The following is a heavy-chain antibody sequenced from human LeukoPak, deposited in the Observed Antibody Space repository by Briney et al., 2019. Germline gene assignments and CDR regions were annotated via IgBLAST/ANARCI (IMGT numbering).Heavy chain of an antibody. CDR1: GGSFSGYY. D-gene: IGHD6-19*01. CDR3: ARASGSGWTYYYYYYGMDV. V-gene: IGHV4-34*01. J-gene: IGHJ6*02. CDR2: INHRGST. Sequence: SETLSLTCTVCGGSFSGYYWSWIRQPPGKGLEWIGEINHRGSTNYNPSLKSRVTISVDTSKNQFSLKLSSVTAADTAVYYCARASGSGWTYYYYYYGMDVWGQGTTVTVSS.